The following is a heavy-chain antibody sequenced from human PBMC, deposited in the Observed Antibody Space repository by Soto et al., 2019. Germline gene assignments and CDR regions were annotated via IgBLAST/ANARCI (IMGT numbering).Heavy chain of an antibody. CDR2: LSYDGNNK. CDR1: GFTFSDYG. J-gene: IGHJ4*02. Sequence: GGSLSLSCAASGFTFSDYGMHWVRQAPGKGLEWVAVLSYDGNNKYYADSVKGRLTISRDNSKNTLYLQMSSLSAEDTAVYCCAKGSIVGTSRDYFDYWGQGTLVTVSS. CDR3: AKGSIVGTSRDYFDY. D-gene: IGHD1-26*01. V-gene: IGHV3-30*18.